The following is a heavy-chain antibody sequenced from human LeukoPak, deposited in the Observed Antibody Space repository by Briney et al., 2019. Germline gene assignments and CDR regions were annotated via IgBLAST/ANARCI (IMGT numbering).Heavy chain of an antibody. J-gene: IGHJ3*02. Sequence: GASVKVSCKASGYTFSSHAMNWVRQAPGQGLEWMGWINPNSGGTNYAQKFQGRVTMTRDTSISTAYMELSRLRSDDTAVYYCARASLVRDAFDIWGQGTMVTVSS. CDR1: GYTFSSHA. CDR2: INPNSGGT. CDR3: ARASLVRDAFDI. V-gene: IGHV1-2*02. D-gene: IGHD6-13*01.